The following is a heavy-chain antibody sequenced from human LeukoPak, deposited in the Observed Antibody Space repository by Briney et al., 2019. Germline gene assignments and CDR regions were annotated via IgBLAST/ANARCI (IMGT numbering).Heavy chain of an antibody. CDR3: AKDPSSTVTTPDY. CDR2: ISESGGNT. V-gene: IGHV3-23*01. CDR1: GFNFHSFA. J-gene: IGHJ4*02. Sequence: GGSLRLSCAASGFNFHSFAMNWVRQAPGKGLEWVSGISESGGNTFYADSVKGRFTISRDNSKNTLYLQMNSLRAEDTAVYYCAKDPSSTVTTPDYWGQGTLVTVSS. D-gene: IGHD4-17*01.